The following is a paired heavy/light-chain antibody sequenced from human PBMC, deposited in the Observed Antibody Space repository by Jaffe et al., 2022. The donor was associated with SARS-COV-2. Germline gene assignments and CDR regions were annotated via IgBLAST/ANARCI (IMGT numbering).Heavy chain of an antibody. D-gene: IGHD3-10*01. CDR2: IGTAGDT. V-gene: IGHV3-13*01. Sequence: EVQLVESGGGLVQPGGSLRLSCAASGFTFSSYDMHWVRQATGKGLEWVSAIGTAGDTYYPGSVKGRFTISRENAKNSLYLQMNSLRAGDTAVYYCARAPPAQYYYGSGRKIRGAFDIWGQGTMVTVSS. J-gene: IGHJ3*02. CDR1: GFTFSSYD. CDR3: ARAPPAQYYYGSGRKIRGAFDI.
Light chain of an antibody. CDR1: SSNIGNNY. Sequence: QSVLTQPPSVSAAPGQKVTISCSGSSSNIGNNYVSWYQQLPGTAPKLLIYENNKRPSGIPDRFSGSKSGTSATLGITGLQTGDEADYYCGTWDSSLSYVFGTGTKVTVL. V-gene: IGLV1-51*02. J-gene: IGLJ1*01. CDR3: GTWDSSLSYV. CDR2: ENN.